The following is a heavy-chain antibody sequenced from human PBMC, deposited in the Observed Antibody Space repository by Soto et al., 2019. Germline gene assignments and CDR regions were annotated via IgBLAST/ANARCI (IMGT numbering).Heavy chain of an antibody. D-gene: IGHD2-2*02. J-gene: IGHJ4*02. V-gene: IGHV4-31*03. CDR2: IYYSGST. Sequence: PSETLSLTCTVSGGSISSGGYCWSWIRQHPGKGLEWIGYIYYSGSTYYNPSLKSRVTISVDNAKNTLYLQMTSLRAEDTAVYYCARVPHCSSTSCYSYFDYWGQGTLVTVSS. CDR3: ARVPHCSSTSCYSYFDY. CDR1: GGSISSGGYC.